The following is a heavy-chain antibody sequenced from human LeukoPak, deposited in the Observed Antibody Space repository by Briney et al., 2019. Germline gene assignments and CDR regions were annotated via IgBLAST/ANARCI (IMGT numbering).Heavy chain of an antibody. V-gene: IGHV3-23*01. CDR2: INHNGETI. Sequence: GGSLRLSCAASGFPFSSYVMSWVRQAPGKGLEWVSYINHNGETIYYPDFVKGRFTISRDNSKNTLYLQMNSLRAEDTAVYYCAKFRDYVGWGQGTLVTVSS. D-gene: IGHD4-17*01. J-gene: IGHJ4*02. CDR3: AKFRDYVG. CDR1: GFPFSSYV.